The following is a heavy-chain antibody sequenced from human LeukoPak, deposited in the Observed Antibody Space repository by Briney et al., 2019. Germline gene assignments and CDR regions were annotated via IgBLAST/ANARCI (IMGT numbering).Heavy chain of an antibody. CDR3: ARVRNTPPSYYYGMDV. Sequence: GGSLRLSCAASGFTFSSYSMNWVRQAPGKGLEWVSSISSSSYIYYADSVKGRFTISRDNAKNSLYLQMNSLRAEDTAVYYCARVRNTPPSYYYGMDVWGQGTTVTVSS. V-gene: IGHV3-21*01. J-gene: IGHJ6*02. CDR2: ISSSSYI. CDR1: GFTFSSYS.